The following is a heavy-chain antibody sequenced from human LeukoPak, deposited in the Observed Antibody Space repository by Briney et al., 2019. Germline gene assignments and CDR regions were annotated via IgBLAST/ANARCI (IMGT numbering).Heavy chain of an antibody. J-gene: IGHJ4*02. D-gene: IGHD3-9*01. V-gene: IGHV4-31*03. CDR3: ARLYFDSTYYFDY. CDR2: IYYSGST. CDR1: GGSISSGGYY. Sequence: SETLSLTCTVSGGSISSGGYYWSWIRQHPGKGLEWIGYIYYSGSTYYNPSLKSRVTISVDTSKNQFSLKLSSVTAADTAVYYCARLYFDSTYYFDYWGQRTLVTLSS.